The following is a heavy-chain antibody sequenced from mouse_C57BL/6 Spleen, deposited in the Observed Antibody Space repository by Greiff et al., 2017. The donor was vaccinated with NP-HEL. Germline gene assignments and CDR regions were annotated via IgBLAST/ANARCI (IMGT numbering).Heavy chain of an antibody. CDR1: GYTFTDYY. D-gene: IGHD2-10*02. J-gene: IGHJ1*03. V-gene: IGHV1-26*01. CDR2: INPNNGGT. Sequence: EVQLHQSGPELVKPGASVKISCKASGYTFTDYYMNWVKQSHGKSLEWIGDINPNNGGTSYNQKFKGKATLTVDKSSSTAYMELRSLTSEDSAVYYCAREEYGNWYFDVWGTGTTGTVSS. CDR3: AREEYGNWYFDV.